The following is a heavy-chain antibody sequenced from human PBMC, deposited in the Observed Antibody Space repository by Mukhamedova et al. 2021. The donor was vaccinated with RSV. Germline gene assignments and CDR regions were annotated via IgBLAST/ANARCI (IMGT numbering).Heavy chain of an antibody. Sequence: WGGLEWIGEINHRGSTNYNPSLESRVTISIDTSKQHFSLKLRSATAADTAVYYCAAFDVWSQGTAVNVSA. J-gene: IGHJ3*01. V-gene: IGHV4-34*01. CDR3: AAFDV. CDR2: INHRGST.